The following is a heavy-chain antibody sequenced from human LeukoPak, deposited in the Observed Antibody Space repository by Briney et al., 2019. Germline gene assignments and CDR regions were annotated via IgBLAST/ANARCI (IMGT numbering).Heavy chain of an antibody. D-gene: IGHD6-6*01. CDR2: INTNTGNP. CDR1: GYTFTSYA. Sequence: GASVKVSCKASGYTFTSYAMNWVRQAPGQGLEWMGWINTNTGNPTYAQGFTGRFVFSLDTSVSTAYLQISSLKAEDTAVYYCARGVAARALISSYYYYMDVWGKGTTVTVSS. J-gene: IGHJ6*03. CDR3: ARGVAARALISSYYYYMDV. V-gene: IGHV7-4-1*02.